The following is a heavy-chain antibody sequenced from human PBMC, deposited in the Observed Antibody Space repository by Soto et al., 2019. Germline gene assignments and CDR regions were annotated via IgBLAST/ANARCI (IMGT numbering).Heavy chain of an antibody. CDR2: IYYSGST. Sequence: SETLSLTCTVSGGSISSYYWSWIRQPPGKGLEWIGYIYYSGSTNYNPSLKSRVTISVDTSKNQFSLKLSSVTAADTAVYYCARHVPFCSDNSHCAYGIDVRAQRTTVTGSS. V-gene: IGHV4-59*08. CDR1: GGSISSYY. D-gene: IGHD3-3*01. CDR3: ARHVPFCSDNSHCAYGIDV. J-gene: IGHJ6*02.